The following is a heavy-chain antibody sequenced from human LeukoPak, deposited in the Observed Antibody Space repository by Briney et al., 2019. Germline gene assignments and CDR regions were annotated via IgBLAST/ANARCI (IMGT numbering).Heavy chain of an antibody. Sequence: SETLSLTCTVSGGSISSYYWSWIRQPPGKGLEWIGYIYYSGSTNYNPSLKSRVTISVDTSKNQFSLKLSSVTAADTAVYYCARAPLLQVTTHYYSYGMDVWGQGTTVTVSS. J-gene: IGHJ6*02. CDR2: IYYSGST. CDR3: ARAPLLQVTTHYYSYGMDV. D-gene: IGHD4-17*01. V-gene: IGHV4-59*01. CDR1: GGSISSYY.